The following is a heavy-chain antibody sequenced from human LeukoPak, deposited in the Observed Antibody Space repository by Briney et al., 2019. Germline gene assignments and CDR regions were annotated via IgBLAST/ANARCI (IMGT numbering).Heavy chain of an antibody. V-gene: IGHV3-33*01. D-gene: IGHD6-19*01. CDR2: FWSDGNNK. CDR1: GFTFSDYA. Sequence: GTSLRLSCTASGFTFSDYAMHWVRRAPGKGLEGVTIFWSDGNNKYYAESMKGRFTVSRDNSKNTLFLEMNSLRTDDTAVYYCARRGEGSTGWHYFEYWGRGTLVTVSS. CDR3: ARRGEGSTGWHYFEY. J-gene: IGHJ4*02.